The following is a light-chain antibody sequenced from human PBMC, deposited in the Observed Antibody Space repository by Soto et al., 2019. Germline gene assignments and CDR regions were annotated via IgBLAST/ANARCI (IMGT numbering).Light chain of an antibody. V-gene: IGKV1-13*02. CDR3: QQYESTPPT. J-gene: IGKJ2*01. CDR2: DAS. Sequence: GDRVTITCRASQGITSALAWYQQKPGKAPELLIYDASSLESGVPSRFSGSGSGTDFTLTISSLQPEDVAVYYCQQYESTPPTFGQGTKLEIK. CDR1: QGITSA.